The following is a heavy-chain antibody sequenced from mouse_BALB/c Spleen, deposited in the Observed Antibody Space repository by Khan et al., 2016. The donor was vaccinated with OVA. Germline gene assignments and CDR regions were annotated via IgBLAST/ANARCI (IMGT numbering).Heavy chain of an antibody. V-gene: IGHV1-7*01. D-gene: IGHD1-1*01. CDR1: GYSFANYW. CDR3: TRLGYSYGSTFVF. CDR2: INPSTGYT. Sequence: QVQLQQSGAELAKPGASVKMSCKASGYSFANYWMHWVKQRPGQGLEWIGYINPSTGYTEYNQKFKDKATLTADESSSTAYMQLSSLTSEDSAVYYCTRLGYSYGSTFVFWGQGTTLTVSS. J-gene: IGHJ2*01.